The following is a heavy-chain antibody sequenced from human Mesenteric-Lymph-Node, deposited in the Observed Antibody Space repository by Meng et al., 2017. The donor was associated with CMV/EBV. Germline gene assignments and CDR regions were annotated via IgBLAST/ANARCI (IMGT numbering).Heavy chain of an antibody. J-gene: IGHJ4*02. CDR1: GFTFSSYS. Sequence: GESLKISCAASGFTFSSYSMNWVRQAPGKGLEWVSSISSSSSYIYYADSVKGRFTISRDNSKNTLYLQMNSLRAEDTAVYYCARERTAALHYYFDYWGQGTLVTVSS. V-gene: IGHV3-21*01. CDR2: ISSSSSYI. D-gene: IGHD2-2*01. CDR3: ARERTAALHYYFDY.